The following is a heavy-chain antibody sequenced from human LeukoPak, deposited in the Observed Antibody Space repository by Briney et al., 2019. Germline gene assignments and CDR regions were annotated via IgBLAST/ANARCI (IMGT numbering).Heavy chain of an antibody. D-gene: IGHD3-22*01. CDR1: GYTFTSYG. J-gene: IGHJ6*02. CDR2: ISAYNGNT. V-gene: IGHV1-18*01. Sequence: ASVKVSCKASGYTFTSYGISWVRQAPGQGLEWMGWISAYNGNTNYAQKLQGRVTMTTDTSTSTAYMELSSLRSEDTAVYYCARGHRRSSSGYYPDVWGQGTTVTVSS. CDR3: ARGHRRSSSGYYPDV.